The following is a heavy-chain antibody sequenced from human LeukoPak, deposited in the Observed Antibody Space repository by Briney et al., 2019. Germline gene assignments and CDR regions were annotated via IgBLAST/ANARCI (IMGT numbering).Heavy chain of an antibody. J-gene: IGHJ4*02. D-gene: IGHD4-17*01. CDR2: IKQDGSQR. CDR1: GFTFGSW. CDR3: ARDRTLTTFDS. Sequence: PGGSLRLSCAASGFTFGSWMSWVRQAPGKGLEWVANIKQDGSQRYYVDSVKGRFTISRDNAKNSLYLQMISLRVEDTALYYCARDRTLTTFDSWGQGTLVTVSS. V-gene: IGHV3-7*01.